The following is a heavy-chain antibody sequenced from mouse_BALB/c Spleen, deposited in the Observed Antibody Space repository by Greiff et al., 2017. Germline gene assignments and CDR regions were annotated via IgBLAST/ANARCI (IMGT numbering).Heavy chain of an antibody. V-gene: IGHV1-7*01. Sequence: QVQLQQSGAELAKPGASVKMSCKASGYTFTSYWMHWVKQRPGQGLEWIGYINPSTGYTEYNQKFKDKATLTADKSSSTAYMKLSSLTSEDSAVYYCAIYYDSYWGQGTTLTVSS. CDR1: GYTFTSYW. D-gene: IGHD2-4*01. J-gene: IGHJ2*01. CDR3: AIYYDSY. CDR2: INPSTGYT.